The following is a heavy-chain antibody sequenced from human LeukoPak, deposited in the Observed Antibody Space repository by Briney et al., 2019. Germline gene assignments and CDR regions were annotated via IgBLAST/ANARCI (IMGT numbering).Heavy chain of an antibody. Sequence: GGSLRLSSAASGFTFSSYGMHWVRPDPGKGLEWVAYIRYDGSNKYYADSVKGRFTISRDNSKNPLYLQMNSLRAEDTAVYYCAKDKGYSGSYYDHGPVVGGAFDISGQGTMVTVSS. CDR3: AKDKGYSGSYYDHGPVVGGAFDI. J-gene: IGHJ3*02. CDR1: GFTFSSYG. D-gene: IGHD1-26*01. CDR2: IRYDGSNK. V-gene: IGHV3-30*02.